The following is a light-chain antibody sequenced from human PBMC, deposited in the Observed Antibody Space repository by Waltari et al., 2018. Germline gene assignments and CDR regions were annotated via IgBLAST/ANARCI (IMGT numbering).Light chain of an antibody. CDR1: QSISSY. V-gene: IGKV1-39*01. J-gene: IGKJ5*01. CDR3: QQRSAWPLT. Sequence: DIQMTQSPSSLSASVGDRVTITCRASQSISSYLNWYQQKPGKAPKILIYAASSLQSGVPSRFSGSGSGTDFTLTISSLQTEDFADYYCQQRSAWPLTFGQGTRLEIK. CDR2: AAS.